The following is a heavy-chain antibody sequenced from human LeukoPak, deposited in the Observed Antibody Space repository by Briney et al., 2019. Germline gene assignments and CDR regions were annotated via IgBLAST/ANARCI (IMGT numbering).Heavy chain of an antibody. CDR2: ISAYDGNT. CDR1: GYTFTSYG. J-gene: IGHJ4*02. V-gene: IGHV1-18*01. CDR3: ARDIVGSSGWLPDY. Sequence: GASVKVSCKASGYTFTSYGISWVRQAPGQGLEWMGWISAYDGNTNYAQKLQGRVTMTTDTSTSTAYMELRSLRSDDTAVYYCARDIVGSSGWLPDYWVQGTLVTVSS. D-gene: IGHD6-19*01.